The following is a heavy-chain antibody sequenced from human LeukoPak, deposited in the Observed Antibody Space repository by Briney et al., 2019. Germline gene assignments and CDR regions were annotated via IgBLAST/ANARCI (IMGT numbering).Heavy chain of an antibody. CDR3: ATGIVVVIPFDH. Sequence: ASVKVSCKVSGYILSELSMHWVRQAPGKGLEWMGGFDPEDGKTIYAQKFQGRVTMTEDTSTDTAYMELSSLRSEDTAVYYCATGIVVVIPFDHWGQGTPVTVSS. CDR1: GYILSELS. CDR2: FDPEDGKT. J-gene: IGHJ4*02. D-gene: IGHD3-22*01. V-gene: IGHV1-24*01.